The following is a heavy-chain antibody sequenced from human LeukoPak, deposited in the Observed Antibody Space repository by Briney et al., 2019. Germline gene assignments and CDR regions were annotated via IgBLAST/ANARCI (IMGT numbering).Heavy chain of an antibody. Sequence: GGSLRLSCAASGFTFSSYGMHWVRQAPGKGLEWVAVIWYDGSNKYYADSVKGRFTISRDNSKNTLYLQMNSLRAEDTAVYYCARDTGFWYFDLRGRGTLVTVSS. CDR2: IWYDGSNK. V-gene: IGHV3-33*01. CDR1: GFTFSSYG. CDR3: ARDTGFWYFDL. J-gene: IGHJ2*01. D-gene: IGHD1-14*01.